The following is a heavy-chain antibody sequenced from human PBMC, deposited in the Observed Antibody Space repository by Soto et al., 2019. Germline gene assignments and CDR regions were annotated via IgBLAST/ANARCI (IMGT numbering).Heavy chain of an antibody. D-gene: IGHD1-1*01. Sequence: EVQLVESGGGLVKPGGSLRLSCAASGFTLSSFGMSWVRLTPRTGLEWVSYISSSSKYIHYADSVRGRFTISKDNAKNSMYLQMNSLRAEDTAVFYCAREGTPGTLDIWGQGTTVTVSS. CDR3: AREGTPGTLDI. CDR2: ISSSSKYI. V-gene: IGHV3-21*01. J-gene: IGHJ3*02. CDR1: GFTLSSFG.